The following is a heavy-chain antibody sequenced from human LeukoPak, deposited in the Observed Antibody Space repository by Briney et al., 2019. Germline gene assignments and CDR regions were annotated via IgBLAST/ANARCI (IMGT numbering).Heavy chain of an antibody. CDR2: VYYTGVT. Sequence: SGTPSLTCTVSGGYIITSGHYWGWIRQPPGKGLEWIGSVYYTGVTSTNPFFRSRMSISVDTSKNQFSLNLTSVTAADAAVYYCARERSSSGGHNWFDPWGQGTLVTVSS. CDR1: GGYIITSGHY. V-gene: IGHV4-39*07. D-gene: IGHD4-23*01. J-gene: IGHJ5*02. CDR3: ARERSSSGGHNWFDP.